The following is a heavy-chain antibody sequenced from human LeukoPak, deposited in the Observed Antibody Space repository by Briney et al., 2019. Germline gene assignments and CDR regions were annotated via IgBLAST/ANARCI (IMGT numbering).Heavy chain of an antibody. CDR3: ARDHVIKQAPPGY. J-gene: IGHJ4*02. D-gene: IGHD3-10*01. CDR2: ISSSGASK. Sequence: GGSLRLSCAASGFTFGSYAMGWVRRAPEKGLEWVSAISSSGASKYYADSVKGRFTISRDNSKNTVYLQMNSLRAEDTAIYYCARDHVIKQAPPGYWGQGTLVIVSS. V-gene: IGHV3-23*01. CDR1: GFTFGSYA.